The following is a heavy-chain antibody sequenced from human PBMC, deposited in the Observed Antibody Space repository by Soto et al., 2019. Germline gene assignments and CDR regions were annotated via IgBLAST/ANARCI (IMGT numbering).Heavy chain of an antibody. D-gene: IGHD4-17*01. CDR1: GFTFSSYA. CDR2: ISGSGGST. J-gene: IGHJ4*02. V-gene: IGHV3-23*01. Sequence: EVQLLESGGGLVQPGGSLRLSCAASGFTFSSYAMSWVRQAPGKGLEWVSAISGSGGSTYYADSVKGRFTISRDNSKNTLDLQKNSPRAEDTAVYYCAKETTVTTLGYFDYWGQGTLVTVSS. CDR3: AKETTVTTLGYFDY.